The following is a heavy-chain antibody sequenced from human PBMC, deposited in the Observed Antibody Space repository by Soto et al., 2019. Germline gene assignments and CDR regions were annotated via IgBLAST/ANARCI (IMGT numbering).Heavy chain of an antibody. CDR3: AASPRSSTSGGSGFDP. CDR2: INPNSGVT. Sequence: QVQLVQSGAEVKKPGASVKVSCTAYDYYFTGYNIHWVRQAPGQGLEWMGWINPNSGVTNYAQKFQGRVTLTRDTYISPAYLEARRLSSDDTAGYYCAASPRSSTSGGSGFDPWGQGTQVTVSS. D-gene: IGHD6-13*01. CDR1: DYYFTGYN. J-gene: IGHJ5*01. V-gene: IGHV1-2*02.